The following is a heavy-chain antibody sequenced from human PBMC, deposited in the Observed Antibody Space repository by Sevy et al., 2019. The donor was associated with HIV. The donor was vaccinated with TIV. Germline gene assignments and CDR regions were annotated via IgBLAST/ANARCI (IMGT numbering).Heavy chain of an antibody. J-gene: IGHJ5*02. V-gene: IGHV3-30*02. CDR2: IRYDGSNK. Sequence: GGSLRLSCAASGFTFSSYGMHWVRQAPGKGLEWVACIRYDGSNKYYADSVKGRFTISRDNSKNTLYLQMNSLRAEDTAVYYCASRTCSGGSCYYGWFDPWGQGTLVTVSS. CDR1: GFTFSSYG. D-gene: IGHD2-15*01. CDR3: ASRTCSGGSCYYGWFDP.